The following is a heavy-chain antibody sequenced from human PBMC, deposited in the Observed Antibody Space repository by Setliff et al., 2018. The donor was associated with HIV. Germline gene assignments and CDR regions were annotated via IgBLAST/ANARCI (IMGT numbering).Heavy chain of an antibody. D-gene: IGHD4-17*01. J-gene: IGHJ6*02. Sequence: GESLKISCVASGFRFSDYALHWVRQAPGKGLEWVASINQDGGQKYYVDSVKGRFTISRDNAKNSLYLQMDSLRVEDTAVYYCAKDFQWSTVNTPLNYQYGMDVWGQGTTVTVSS. CDR3: AKDFQWSTVNTPLNYQYGMDV. CDR2: INQDGGQK. V-gene: IGHV3-7*01. CDR1: GFRFSDYA.